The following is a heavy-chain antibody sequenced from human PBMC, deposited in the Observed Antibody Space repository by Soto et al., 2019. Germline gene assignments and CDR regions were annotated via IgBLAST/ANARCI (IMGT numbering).Heavy chain of an antibody. J-gene: IGHJ4*02. V-gene: IGHV3-74*01. CDR2: INGDGRST. CDR3: ARDRNWQLDDC. Sequence: HPWGSLSLSCAASGFAFNTYSMRWGRQFPGEGLVWVSRINGDGRSTNYADSLKGRFTISRDNAKDTLYLQMNSLRAEDTAVYYCARDRNWQLDDCWGQGXLVTVYS. CDR1: GFAFNTYS. D-gene: IGHD1-1*01.